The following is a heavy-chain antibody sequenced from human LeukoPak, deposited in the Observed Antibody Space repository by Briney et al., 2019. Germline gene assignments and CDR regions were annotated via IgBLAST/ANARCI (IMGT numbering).Heavy chain of an antibody. CDR3: AKDKFSGGSGSYYSGYFDY. D-gene: IGHD3-10*01. CDR1: GFTFDDYT. CDR2: ISWDGGST. Sequence: GGSLRLSCAASGFTFDDYTMHWVRQAPGKGLEWVSLISWDGGSTYYADSVKGRFTISRDNSKNSLYLQMNSLRTEDTALHYCAKDKFSGGSGSYYSGYFDYWGQGILVTVSS. J-gene: IGHJ4*02. V-gene: IGHV3-43*01.